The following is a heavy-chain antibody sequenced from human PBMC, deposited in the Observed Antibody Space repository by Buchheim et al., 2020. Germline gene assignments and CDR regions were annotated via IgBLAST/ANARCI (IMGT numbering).Heavy chain of an antibody. Sequence: EVYLLESGGGLVQPGGSLRLSCAASGFTFSSYWMSWVRQAPGKGLEWVANIKQDGSEKYYVDSVKGRFTISRDNAKNSLYLQMNSLRAEDTAVYYCARGTDTAYYYYYGMDVWGQGTT. V-gene: IGHV3-7*01. J-gene: IGHJ6*02. CDR1: GFTFSSYW. D-gene: IGHD5-18*01. CDR3: ARGTDTAYYYYYGMDV. CDR2: IKQDGSEK.